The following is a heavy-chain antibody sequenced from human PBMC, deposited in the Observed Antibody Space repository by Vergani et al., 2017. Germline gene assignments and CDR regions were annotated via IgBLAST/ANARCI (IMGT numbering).Heavy chain of an antibody. CDR3: ARAPIGSTIFRVVIIRFAFDI. CDR2: IYYSGST. D-gene: IGHD3-3*01. Sequence: QVQLQESGPGLVKPSQTLSLTCAVSGGSISSGGYYWSWIRQHPGKGLEWIGYIYYSGSTYYNPSLKSRVTISVDTSKNQFSLKLSSVTAADTAVYYCARAPIGSTIFRVVIIRFAFDIWGQGTMVTVSS. J-gene: IGHJ3*02. V-gene: IGHV4-31*11. CDR1: GGSISSGGYY.